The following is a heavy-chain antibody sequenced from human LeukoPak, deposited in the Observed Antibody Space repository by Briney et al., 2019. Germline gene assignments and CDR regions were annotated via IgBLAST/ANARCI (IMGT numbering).Heavy chain of an antibody. Sequence: SETLSLTCTVSGGSISSYYWSWIRQPPGKGLEWIGYIYYSGSNNYNPSLKSRVTISVDTIKNQFSLKLSSVTAADTAVYYCARHADTTVTSFDIWGQGTMVTVSS. D-gene: IGHD4-17*01. J-gene: IGHJ3*02. CDR2: IYYSGSN. CDR1: GGSISSYY. CDR3: ARHADTTVTSFDI. V-gene: IGHV4-59*08.